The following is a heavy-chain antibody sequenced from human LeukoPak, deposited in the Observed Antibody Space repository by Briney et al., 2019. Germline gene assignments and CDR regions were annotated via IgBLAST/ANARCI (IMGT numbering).Heavy chain of an antibody. CDR2: ISYDGSNK. CDR1: GFTFSSYA. Sequence: GRSLRLSCAASGFTFSSYAMHWVRQAPGKGLEWVAVISYDGSNKYYADSVKGRFTISRDNSKNTLYLQMNSLRAEDTAVYYCAKDLSGYSYQPVWGQGTLVTVSS. V-gene: IGHV3-30*04. CDR3: AKDLSGYSYQPV. J-gene: IGHJ4*02. D-gene: IGHD5-18*01.